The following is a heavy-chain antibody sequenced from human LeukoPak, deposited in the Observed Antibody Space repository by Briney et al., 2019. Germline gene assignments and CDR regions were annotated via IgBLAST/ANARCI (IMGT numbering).Heavy chain of an antibody. Sequence: RASVKVSCKASGHTFTGYYMHWVRQAPGQGLEWMGWINPNSGGTNYAQKFQGRVTMTRDTSISTAYMELSRLRSDDTAVYYCAGVMGRTVEGDYWGQGTLVTVSS. CDR1: GHTFTGYY. V-gene: IGHV1-2*02. CDR2: INPNSGGT. D-gene: IGHD7-27*01. CDR3: AGVMGRTVEGDY. J-gene: IGHJ4*02.